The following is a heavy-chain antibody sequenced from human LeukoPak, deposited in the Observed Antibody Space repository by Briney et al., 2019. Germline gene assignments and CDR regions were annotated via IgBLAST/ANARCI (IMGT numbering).Heavy chain of an antibody. D-gene: IGHD3-10*01. V-gene: IGHV6-1*01. J-gene: IGHJ6*02. CDR2: TYYKSKWYH. Sequence: SQTLSLTCTISGDTVSSNSAAWNWIRQSPSRGLEWLGRTYYKSKWYHDYVVSVKSRITINPDTSMNRFSLQLNSVTPEDTAVYYCAREVVTMVRGIIIRSDGMDVWGQGTTVTVS. CDR3: AREVVTMVRGIIIRSDGMDV. CDR1: GDTVSSNSAA.